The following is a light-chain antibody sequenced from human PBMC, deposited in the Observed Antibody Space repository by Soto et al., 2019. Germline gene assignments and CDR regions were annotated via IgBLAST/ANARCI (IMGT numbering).Light chain of an antibody. CDR2: GAS. Sequence: DTQMTQSPSIVSASVGDRVTITCRPSQNIRNWLAWYQQKPGKAPKVLIYGASNLESGVPSRFSGSGSGTEFTLSISSLRPDDFATYYCQQYDGHFGQGTK. CDR1: QNIRNW. V-gene: IGKV1-5*01. J-gene: IGKJ2*01. CDR3: QQYDGH.